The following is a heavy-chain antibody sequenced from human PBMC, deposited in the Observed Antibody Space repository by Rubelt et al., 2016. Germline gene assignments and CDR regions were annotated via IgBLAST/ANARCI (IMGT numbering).Heavy chain of an antibody. CDR3: ARDCDSRGYYVDLEY. CDR1: GGSITSTNYY. CDR2: SYFSWST. Sequence: QLQLQESGPGLVKPSETLSLTCTVSGGSITSTNYYWGRIRQPPGKGLEWIGRSYFSWSTYYNPSLTSRTTIPVETARNTLSVELRSGTAADTAVDYCARDCDSRGYYVDLEYWGRGTRVTVSS. J-gene: IGHJ4*02. V-gene: IGHV4-39*07. D-gene: IGHD3-22*01.